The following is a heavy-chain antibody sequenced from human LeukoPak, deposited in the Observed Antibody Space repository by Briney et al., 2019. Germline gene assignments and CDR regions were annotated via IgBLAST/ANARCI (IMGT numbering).Heavy chain of an antibody. J-gene: IGHJ4*02. Sequence: GGSLRLSCAVSGITLSNYGMSWVRQAPGKGLEWVAGISDSGGRTNYADSVKGRSTISRDNPKNTLYLQMNSLRAEDTAVYLCAKRGVVIRVILVGFHKEAYYFDSWGQGALVTVSS. V-gene: IGHV3-23*01. CDR1: GITLSNYG. CDR2: ISDSGGRT. CDR3: AKRGVVIRVILVGFHKEAYYFDS. D-gene: IGHD3-22*01.